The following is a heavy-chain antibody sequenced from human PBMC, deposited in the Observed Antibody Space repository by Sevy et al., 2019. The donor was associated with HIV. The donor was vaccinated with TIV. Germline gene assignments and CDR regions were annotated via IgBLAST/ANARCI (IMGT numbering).Heavy chain of an antibody. CDR1: GFSFSDAW. CDR2: ISSSGSTI. CDR3: AREWDYSNYPQDYYYYGMDV. Sequence: GGSLRLSCAASGFSFSDAWLSWVRQVPGKGLEWVSYISSSGSTIYYADSVKGRFTISRDNAKNSLYLQMNSLRAEDTAVYYCAREWDYSNYPQDYYYYGMDVWGQGTTVTVSS. J-gene: IGHJ6*02. D-gene: IGHD4-4*01. V-gene: IGHV3-11*01.